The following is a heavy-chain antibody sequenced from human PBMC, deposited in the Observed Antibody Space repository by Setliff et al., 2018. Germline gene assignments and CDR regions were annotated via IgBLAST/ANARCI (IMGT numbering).Heavy chain of an antibody. CDR1: GYTFTAYY. CDR3: ARDFFYGSGSQAAGGMDV. V-gene: IGHV1-2*02. CDR2: INPNSGDT. J-gene: IGHJ6*02. Sequence: GASVKVSCKASGYTFTAYYMHGVRQAPGQGLAWMGWINPNSGDTNYEQNFQGRVTMTRDTSISTAYMELSRLRSDDTAVYHCARDFFYGSGSQAAGGMDVWGQGTTVTVS. D-gene: IGHD3-10*01.